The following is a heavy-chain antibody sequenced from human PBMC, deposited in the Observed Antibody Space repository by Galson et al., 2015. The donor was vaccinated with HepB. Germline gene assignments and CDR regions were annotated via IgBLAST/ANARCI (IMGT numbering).Heavy chain of an antibody. J-gene: IGHJ6*02. CDR1: GFTFNSHA. CDR3: AKDGYGDFADYYYYFGMDV. D-gene: IGHD4-17*01. CDR2: TSASGAST. Sequence: SLRLSCAASGFTFNSHAMSWVRQAPGKGLQWVSSTSASGASTYYADSVKDRFTMSRDNSKNILYLQMNSLTVEDTAIYYCAKDGYGDFADYYYYFGMDVWGQGTTVTVSS. V-gene: IGHV3-23*01.